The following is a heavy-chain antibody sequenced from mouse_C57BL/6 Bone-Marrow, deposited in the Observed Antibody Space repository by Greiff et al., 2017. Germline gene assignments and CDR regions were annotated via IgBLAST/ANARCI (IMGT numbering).Heavy chain of an antibody. J-gene: IGHJ2*01. D-gene: IGHD2-4*01. Sequence: EVKLMESGPGLAKPSQTLSLTCSVTGYSFTSYYWNWIRKSPGNKLEYMVYISYSGSTSYNPSLKSRLSITRDTSKNQYYLQLNSVTTEDTATYYCARSYDYYFDYWGQGTTLTVSS. CDR3: ARSYDYYFDY. V-gene: IGHV3-8*01. CDR2: ISYSGST. CDR1: GYSFTSYY.